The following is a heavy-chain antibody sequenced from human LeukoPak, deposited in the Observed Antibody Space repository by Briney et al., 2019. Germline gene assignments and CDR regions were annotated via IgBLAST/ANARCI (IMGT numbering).Heavy chain of an antibody. CDR3: AKSPRDTAMVPDY. J-gene: IGHJ4*02. D-gene: IGHD5-18*01. CDR2: IWYDGSNK. V-gene: IGHV3-33*06. Sequence: GGSLRLSCAASGFTFSSYGMHWVRQAPGKGLEWVAVIWYDGSNKYYADSVKGRFTISRDNSKSTLYLQMNSLRAEDTAVYYCAKSPRDTAMVPDYWGQGTLVTVSS. CDR1: GFTFSSYG.